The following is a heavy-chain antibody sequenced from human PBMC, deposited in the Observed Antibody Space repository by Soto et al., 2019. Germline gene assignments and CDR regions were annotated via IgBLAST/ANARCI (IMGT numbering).Heavy chain of an antibody. J-gene: IGHJ5*02. CDR1: GFTFGDYA. CDR3: TRDPGGYCSGGSCPRARFDP. Sequence: GGSLRLSCTASGFTFGDYAMSWFRQAPGKGLEWVGFIRSKAYGGTTEYAASVKGRFTISRDDSKSIAYLQMNSLKTEDTAVYYCTRDPGGYCSGGSCPRARFDPWGQGTLVTVSS. CDR2: IRSKAYGGTT. D-gene: IGHD2-15*01. V-gene: IGHV3-49*03.